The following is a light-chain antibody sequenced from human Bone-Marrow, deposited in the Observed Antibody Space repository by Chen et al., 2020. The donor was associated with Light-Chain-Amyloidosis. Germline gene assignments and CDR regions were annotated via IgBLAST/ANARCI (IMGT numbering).Light chain of an antibody. V-gene: IGKV1-5*03. J-gene: IGKJ5*01. CDR3: QEYNSYLFT. CDR2: KAS. CDR1: QSIGTA. Sequence: DIQMTQSPSALSASVGDRVPSTCRASQSIGTALAWYQQKPGKAPELLIFKASRLDTGVPSRFSGSGSGTEFTLTISSLQPDDSGTYYCQEYNSYLFTFGQGTRLEIK.